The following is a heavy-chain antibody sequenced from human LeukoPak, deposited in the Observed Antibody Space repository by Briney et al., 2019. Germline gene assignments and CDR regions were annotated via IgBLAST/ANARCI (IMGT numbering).Heavy chain of an antibody. D-gene: IGHD3-22*01. CDR3: ASWDNYYDPFDY. J-gene: IGHJ4*02. Sequence: GGSLRLSCAASGFTFSSYSMNWVRQAPGKGLEWVSSISSSSSYIYYADSVKGRFTISRDNAKNSLYLQMNSLRAEDTAVYYCASWDNYYDPFDYWGQGTLVTVSS. CDR1: GFTFSSYS. CDR2: ISSSSSYI. V-gene: IGHV3-21*01.